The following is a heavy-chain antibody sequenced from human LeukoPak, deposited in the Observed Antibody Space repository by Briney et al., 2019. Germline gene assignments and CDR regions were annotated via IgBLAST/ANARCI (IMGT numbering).Heavy chain of an antibody. CDR3: VRGGSGRFV. Sequence: TGGSLRLSCAASGFTVSSNYMSWVRQAPGKGLEWVSVIYSGGSTYYADSVKGRFTISRHNSKNTVYLQMNSLTVEDTAVYYCVRGGSGRFVWGQGTTVIVSS. D-gene: IGHD6-19*01. V-gene: IGHV3-53*01. CDR1: GFTVSSNY. CDR2: IYSGGST. J-gene: IGHJ6*02.